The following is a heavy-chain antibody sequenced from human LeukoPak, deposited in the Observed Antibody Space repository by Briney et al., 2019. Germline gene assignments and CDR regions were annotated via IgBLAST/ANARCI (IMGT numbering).Heavy chain of an antibody. CDR1: GYTFTSYG. Sequence: GASVKVSCKASGYTFTSYGISWVRQAPGQGLEWMGWISAYNGNTNYAQKLQGRVTMTTDTSTSTAHMELRSLRSDDTAVYYCARDRGISGYYFDYWGQGTLVTVSS. J-gene: IGHJ4*02. V-gene: IGHV1-18*01. CDR2: ISAYNGNT. CDR3: ARDRGISGYYFDY. D-gene: IGHD3-22*01.